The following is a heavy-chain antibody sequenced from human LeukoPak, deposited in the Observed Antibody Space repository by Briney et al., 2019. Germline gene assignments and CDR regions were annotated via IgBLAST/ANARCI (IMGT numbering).Heavy chain of an antibody. V-gene: IGHV3-30*04. Sequence: GGSLRLSCAASGFTFNTYAMHWVRQAPGKGLEGVAIIAHDGSNKYYADSVKGRFTISRDDSKNMMYLQMNSLRAEDTAVYYCAKGGGAAATHLVDYWGQGTLVTVSS. CDR1: GFTFNTYA. CDR2: IAHDGSNK. CDR3: AKGGGAAATHLVDY. J-gene: IGHJ4*02. D-gene: IGHD6-13*01.